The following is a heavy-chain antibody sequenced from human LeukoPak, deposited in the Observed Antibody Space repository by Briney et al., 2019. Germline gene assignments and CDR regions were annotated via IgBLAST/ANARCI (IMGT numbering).Heavy chain of an antibody. V-gene: IGHV3-7*01. J-gene: IGHJ4*02. Sequence: GGSLRLSCEATRITLSRYWMSWVRQAPGKRLEWVANIRQDGSEKYYVDSVKGRFTISRDNDKNSLYLQMNSLRAEDTAVYYCARVPSRRFGRSSWYWYFDYWGQGTLVTVSS. CDR1: RITLSRYW. CDR3: ARVPSRRFGRSSWYWYFDY. D-gene: IGHD6-13*01. CDR2: IRQDGSEK.